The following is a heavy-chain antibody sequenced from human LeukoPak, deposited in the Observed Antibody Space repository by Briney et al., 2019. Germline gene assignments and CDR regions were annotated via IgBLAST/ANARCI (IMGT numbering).Heavy chain of an antibody. D-gene: IGHD3-10*01. CDR3: AGHGGQRFGGRWSIAFDI. CDR1: GGSISSSSYY. J-gene: IGHJ3*02. CDR2: IYYSGST. V-gene: IGHV4-39*01. Sequence: SETLSLTCTVSGGSISSSSYYWGWIRQPPGKGLEWIGSIYYSGSTYYNPSLKSRVTISVDTSKNQFSLKLSSVTAADTAVYYCAGHGGQRFGGRWSIAFDIWGQGTMVTVSS.